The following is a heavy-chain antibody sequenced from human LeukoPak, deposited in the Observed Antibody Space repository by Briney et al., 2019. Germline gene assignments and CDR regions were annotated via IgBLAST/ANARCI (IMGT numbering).Heavy chain of an antibody. V-gene: IGHV3-23*01. CDR2: ISGSGGST. D-gene: IGHD5-18*01. J-gene: IGHJ4*02. CDR1: GFTFSSYA. CDR3: AKDRYSYTYQFDY. Sequence: GGSLRLSYAASGFTFSSYAMSWVRQAPGKGLEWVSAISGSGGSTYYADSVKGRFTISRDNSKNTLYLQMNSLRAEDTAVYYCAKDRYSYTYQFDYWGQGTLVTVSS.